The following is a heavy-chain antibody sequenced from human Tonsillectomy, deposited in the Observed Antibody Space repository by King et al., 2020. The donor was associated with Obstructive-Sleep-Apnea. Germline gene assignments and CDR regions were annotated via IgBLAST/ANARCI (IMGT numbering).Heavy chain of an antibody. CDR3: ADRPPQPYYFHF. Sequence: ITLKESGPTLVKPTQTLTLTCTFSGFSLSTSGVGVGWIRQPPGKALEWLALIYWDDDKRYSPSLKSRLTITKDTSKNQVVLTMTNMDPVDTATYFCADRPPQPYYFHFWGQGPLDTVSS. V-gene: IGHV2-5*02. CDR1: GFSLSTSGVG. J-gene: IGHJ4*02. CDR2: IYWDDDK.